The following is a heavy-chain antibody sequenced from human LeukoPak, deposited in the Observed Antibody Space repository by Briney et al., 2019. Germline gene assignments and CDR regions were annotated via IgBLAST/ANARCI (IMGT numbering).Heavy chain of an antibody. CDR3: ARGSTSDYVWGSYPEY. J-gene: IGHJ4*02. CDR2: IYYSGST. Sequence: SETLSLTCTVSGGSVNSGSYYWTWIRQPPGKGLEWIGYIYYSGSTNYNSSLKSRVTMSVDTSKKQFSLKLSSVTAADTAVYYCARGSTSDYVWGSYPEYWGQGTLVTVSS. D-gene: IGHD3-16*02. V-gene: IGHV4-61*01. CDR1: GGSVNSGSYY.